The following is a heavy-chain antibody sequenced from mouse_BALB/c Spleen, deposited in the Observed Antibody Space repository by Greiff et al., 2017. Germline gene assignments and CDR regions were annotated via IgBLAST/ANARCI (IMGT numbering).Heavy chain of an antibody. D-gene: IGHD1-1*01. V-gene: IGHV5-6-5*01. CDR2: ISSGGST. Sequence: EVKVEESGGGLVKPGGSLKLSCAASGFTFSSYAMSWVRQTPEKRLEWVASISSGGSTYYPDSVKGRFTISRDNARNILYLQMSSLRSEDTAMYYCARGAITNYWYFDVWGAGTTVTVSS. J-gene: IGHJ1*01. CDR1: GFTFSSYA. CDR3: ARGAITNYWYFDV.